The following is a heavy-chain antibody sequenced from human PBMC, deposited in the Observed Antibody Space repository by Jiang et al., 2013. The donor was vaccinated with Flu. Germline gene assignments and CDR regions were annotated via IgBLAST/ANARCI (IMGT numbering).Heavy chain of an antibody. D-gene: IGHD3-22*01. CDR1: GGSINSDDFY. V-gene: IGHV4-30-4*01. J-gene: IGHJ5*02. CDR3: ARVRAVYYYERRGHSRSRDWIDP. CDR2: MYNSENT. Sequence: PGLVKSSQTLSLTCSVSGGSINSDDFYWSWIRQPPGKGLEWVGYMYNSENTYYNPSLKRRLTISMDTSNNQFSLKMSSVTAADTAVYYCARVRAVYYYERRGHSRSRDWIDPWGQGTLVTVSS.